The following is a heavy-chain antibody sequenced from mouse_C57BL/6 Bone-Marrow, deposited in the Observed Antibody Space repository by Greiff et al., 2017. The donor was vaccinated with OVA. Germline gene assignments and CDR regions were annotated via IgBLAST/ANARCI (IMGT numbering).Heavy chain of an antibody. Sequence: EVKLVESGGGLVQPGDSLSLSCAASGFTFTTYYMSWVRQPPGKALEWLAFIRNKPNGSTTEYSASVKGRFTISRDNSQSILYLQMNALRAEDSATYYGARYKGRVAVDYFDYWGQGTALTVSS. CDR3: ARYKGRVAVDYFDY. CDR1: GFTFTTYY. D-gene: IGHD1-1*01. CDR2: IRNKPNGSTT. J-gene: IGHJ2*01. V-gene: IGHV7-3*01.